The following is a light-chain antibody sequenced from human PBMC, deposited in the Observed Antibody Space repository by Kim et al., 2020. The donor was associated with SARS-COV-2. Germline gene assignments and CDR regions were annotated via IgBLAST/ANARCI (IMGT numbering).Light chain of an antibody. J-gene: IGLJ2*01. CDR2: GNS. Sequence: GQRATISCSGSSSNIGRNNVYWYQQIPGMAPSLLIYGNSQRPSGAPDRFSAAKSGTSASLAISGLRSEDEADYYCVAWDETMRGVLFGGGTQLTVL. V-gene: IGLV1-47*01. CDR3: VAWDETMRGVL. CDR1: SSNIGRNN.